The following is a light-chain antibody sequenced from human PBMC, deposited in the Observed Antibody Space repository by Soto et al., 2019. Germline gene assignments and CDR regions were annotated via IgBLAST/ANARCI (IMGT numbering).Light chain of an antibody. CDR3: SLYKSGNTYV. CDR2: EAS. CDR1: STDFVSYNR. V-gene: IGLV2-18*01. J-gene: IGLJ1*01. Sequence: QSVLTQPPSVSGSPGQSVTISCTGTSTDFVSYNRVSWYQQPPGTAPKLIIYEASNRPSGVPDRFSGSKSGNTASLTISGLQAADEADYYCSLYKSGNTYVFGTGTKVTVL.